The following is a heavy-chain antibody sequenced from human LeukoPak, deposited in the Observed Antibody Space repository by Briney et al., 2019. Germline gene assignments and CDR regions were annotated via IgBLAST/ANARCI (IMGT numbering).Heavy chain of an antibody. CDR3: ARGRYSSSINSMDV. J-gene: IGHJ6*02. CDR1: GYTFTIYA. D-gene: IGHD6-6*01. V-gene: IGHV7-4-1*01. Sequence: ASVTVSFTSSGYTFTIYAMNWVRQAPGQGLEWMGWINTNTGNPTYAQGFTGRFVFSLDTSVSTAYLQICSLKAEDTAVYYCARGRYSSSINSMDVWGQGTTVTVSS. CDR2: INTNTGNP.